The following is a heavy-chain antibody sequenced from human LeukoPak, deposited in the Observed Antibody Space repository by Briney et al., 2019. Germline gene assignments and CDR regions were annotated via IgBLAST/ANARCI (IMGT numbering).Heavy chain of an antibody. CDR3: AKNGDRGAYCTGGTCYPYFYYYMDV. Sequence: GGSLRLSCAASGFTFSTYGMSWVRQAPGKGLEWVSAISGSGGSTYYADSVKGRFTISRDNSKNTLYLQMNSLRAEDTAIYYCAKNGDRGAYCTGGTCYPYFYYYMDVWGKGTTVTI. CDR1: GFTFSTYG. V-gene: IGHV3-23*01. J-gene: IGHJ6*03. D-gene: IGHD2-15*01. CDR2: ISGSGGST.